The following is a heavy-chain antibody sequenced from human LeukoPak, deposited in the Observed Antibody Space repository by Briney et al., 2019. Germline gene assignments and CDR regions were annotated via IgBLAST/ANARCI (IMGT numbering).Heavy chain of an antibody. D-gene: IGHD3-3*01. CDR1: GGSFSGYY. J-gene: IGHJ5*02. V-gene: IGHV4-34*01. CDR3: ARERGRPIFGVVKHWFDP. Sequence: SETLSLTCAVYGGSFSGYYWSWIRQPPGKGLEWIGAINHSGSTNYNPSLKSRVTISLDTSKNLFSLKLSSVTAADTAVYYCARERGRPIFGVVKHWFDPWGQGNLVTVSS. CDR2: INHSGST.